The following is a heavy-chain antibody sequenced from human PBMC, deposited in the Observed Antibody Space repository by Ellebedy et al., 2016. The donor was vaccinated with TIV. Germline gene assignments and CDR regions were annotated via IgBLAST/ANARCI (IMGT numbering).Heavy chain of an antibody. CDR1: GFTFRSYG. CDR3: ARDDDRLGNGLDV. CDR2: IWNDGSKE. Sequence: GESLKISXAASGFTFRSYGMHWVRQAPGKGLEWVAVIWNDGSKEFYADFAKGRFTISRDNSKNTLFLQMNSLRAEDTAVYYCARDDDRLGNGLDVWGQGTTVTVSS. D-gene: IGHD2-8*01. V-gene: IGHV3-33*02. J-gene: IGHJ6*02.